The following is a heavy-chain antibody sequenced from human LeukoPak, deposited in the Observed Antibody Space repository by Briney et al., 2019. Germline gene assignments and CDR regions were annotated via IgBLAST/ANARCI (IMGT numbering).Heavy chain of an antibody. D-gene: IGHD3-9*01. Sequence: GASVKVSCKASGYTFTGYYMHWVRQAPGQGLEWMGRTNPNSGGTNYAQKFQGRVTMTRDTSISTAYMELSRLRSDDTAVYYCAREYYDILTGYYCFDYWGQGTLVTVSS. V-gene: IGHV1-2*06. CDR3: AREYYDILTGYYCFDY. CDR1: GYTFTGYY. CDR2: TNPNSGGT. J-gene: IGHJ4*02.